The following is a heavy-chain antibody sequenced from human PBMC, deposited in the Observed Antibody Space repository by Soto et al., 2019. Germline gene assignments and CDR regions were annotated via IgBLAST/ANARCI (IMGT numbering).Heavy chain of an antibody. V-gene: IGHV1-18*01. D-gene: IGHD5-12*01. CDR1: GYTFTRSG. Sequence: QVQLVQSGAEVKKPGASVKVSCKASGYTFTRSGISWVRQAPGQGLEWMGWISTDNGDTNYAQKFQGRVTMTTDTSTRTAYMELRSLRSDDTAVYYCAREGVAPYNYYGMDVWVQGTTVTVSS. J-gene: IGHJ6*02. CDR3: AREGVAPYNYYGMDV. CDR2: ISTDNGDT.